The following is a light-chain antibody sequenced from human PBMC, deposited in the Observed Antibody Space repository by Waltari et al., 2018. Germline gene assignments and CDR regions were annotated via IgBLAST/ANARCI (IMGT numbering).Light chain of an antibody. CDR1: NIGHTS. V-gene: IGLV3-21*04. CDR2: YDG. Sequence: SYELTQPPPVSVAPGQTARVTCGGNNIGHTSVHWYQQRPGQAPVLAIHYDGDRPSGIPERFSGSNSGNTATLTISRVEGGDEADYFCQVWDRDNDQVVFGGGTKLTVL. CDR3: QVWDRDNDQVV. J-gene: IGLJ2*01.